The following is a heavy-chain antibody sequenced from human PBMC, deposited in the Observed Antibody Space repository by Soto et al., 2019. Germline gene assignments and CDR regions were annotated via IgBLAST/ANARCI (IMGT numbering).Heavy chain of an antibody. CDR1: GGSISSYY. V-gene: IGHV4-59*08. CDR3: ARLTGYSYVDY. D-gene: IGHD5-18*01. Sequence: QVQLQESGPGLVKPSETLSLTCTVSGGSISSYYWSWIRQPPGKGLEWIGYIYYSGSTNYNPSLMSRVTISVDTSKTQFSLKLSSVTAADTAVYYCARLTGYSYVDYWGQGTLVTVSS. CDR2: IYYSGST. J-gene: IGHJ4*02.